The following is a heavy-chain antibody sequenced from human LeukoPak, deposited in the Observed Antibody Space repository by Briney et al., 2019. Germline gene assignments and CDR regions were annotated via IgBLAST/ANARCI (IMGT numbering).Heavy chain of an antibody. CDR3: ARHSYYYDSSGYYHDD. Sequence: GGSLRLSCAASGFTFSSYWMHWVRQAPGKGLVWVSRINSDGSSTTYADSVKGRFTISRDNAKNTLYLQVNSLRAEDTAVYYCARHSYYYDSSGYYHDDWGQGTLVTVSS. CDR2: INSDGSST. J-gene: IGHJ4*02. CDR1: GFTFSSYW. V-gene: IGHV3-74*01. D-gene: IGHD3-22*01.